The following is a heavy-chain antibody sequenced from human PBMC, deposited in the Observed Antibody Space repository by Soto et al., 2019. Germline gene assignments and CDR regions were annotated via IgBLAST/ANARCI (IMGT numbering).Heavy chain of an antibody. J-gene: IGHJ3*02. CDR2: INSDGSST. D-gene: IGHD3-3*01. CDR3: ARDPQYDFWSGSYPHAFDI. V-gene: IGHV3-74*01. CDR1: GFTFSSYW. Sequence: PGGALRRSCAASGFTFSSYWMHWVRQAPGKGLVWVSRINSDGSSTSYADSVKGRFTISRDNAKNTLYLQMNSLRAEDTAVYYCARDPQYDFWSGSYPHAFDIWGQGTMVTVSS.